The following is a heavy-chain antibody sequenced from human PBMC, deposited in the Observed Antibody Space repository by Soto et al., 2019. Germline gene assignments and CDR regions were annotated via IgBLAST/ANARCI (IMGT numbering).Heavy chain of an antibody. CDR3: ARDLVSGSDFWRAYNGGYFDY. Sequence: ASVKVSCKASGYTFRNYGITWVRQAPGQGLEWMAWISPYNGNTNYAQDLQGRVTMTTDTSTSTAYMELRSLTSEDTAMYYCARDLVSGSDFWRAYNGGYFDYWGQGTLVTVSS. J-gene: IGHJ4*02. CDR1: GYTFRNYG. V-gene: IGHV1-18*01. CDR2: ISPYNGNT. D-gene: IGHD3-3*01.